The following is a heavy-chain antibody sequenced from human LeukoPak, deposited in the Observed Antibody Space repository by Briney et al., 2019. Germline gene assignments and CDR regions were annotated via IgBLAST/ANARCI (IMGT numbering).Heavy chain of an antibody. CDR3: ATDCSGSSCYPAGFDY. V-gene: IGHV4-4*07. CDR1: GGSISTYY. Sequence: SETLSLTCTVSGGSISTYYWNWIRQPAGKGLEWIGRIYTGGYSNYNPSVKSRVTMSVDTSKNQFSLKLRSVTAADTAVYYCATDCSGSSCYPAGFDYWGQGILVTVSS. D-gene: IGHD2-15*01. CDR2: IYTGGYS. J-gene: IGHJ4*02.